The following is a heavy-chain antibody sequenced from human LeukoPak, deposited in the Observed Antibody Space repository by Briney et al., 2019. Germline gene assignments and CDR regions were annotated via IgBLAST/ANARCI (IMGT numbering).Heavy chain of an antibody. J-gene: IGHJ5*02. D-gene: IGHD2-8*02. Sequence: GGSLRLSCAASGFTFSSYAMSWVRQAPGKGLEWVSAISGSGGSTYYADSVKGRFTISRDNSKKTVHLQMSSLRAEDTAVYYCAKGGRDTGGNWFDPWGQGTLVTVSS. V-gene: IGHV3-23*01. CDR3: AKGGRDTGGNWFDP. CDR2: ISGSGGST. CDR1: GFTFSSYA.